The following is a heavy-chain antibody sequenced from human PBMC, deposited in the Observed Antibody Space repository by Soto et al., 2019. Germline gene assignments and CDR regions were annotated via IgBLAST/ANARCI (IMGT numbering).Heavy chain of an antibody. D-gene: IGHD3-16*02. V-gene: IGHV1-18*04. CDR1: GYTFTSYG. CDR2: ISADNGNT. Sequence: QVQLVQSGAEVKKPGASVKVSCKASGYTFTSYGISWVRQAPGQGLEWMGWISADNGNTNYAQKLQGRVTMTTDTSTSTAYMELRSLRSDDTAVYYCARDEVMITFGGVIAPGAFDIWGQGTMVTVSS. CDR3: ARDEVMITFGGVIAPGAFDI. J-gene: IGHJ3*02.